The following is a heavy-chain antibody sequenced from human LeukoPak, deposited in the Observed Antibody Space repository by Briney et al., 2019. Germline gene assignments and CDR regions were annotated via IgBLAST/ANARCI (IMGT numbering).Heavy chain of an antibody. D-gene: IGHD4-11*01. CDR3: ARAPTSVSNPYYFDY. J-gene: IGHJ4*02. V-gene: IGHV5-51*01. Sequence: GESLKISCKASGYSFTNYWIGWVRQMPGKGLEWMGIIYPGDSDTRCSPSFQGQVTISADKSITTGYLQWSSLKASDTAMYYCARAPTSVSNPYYFDYWGQGALVTVSS. CDR1: GYSFTNYW. CDR2: IYPGDSDT.